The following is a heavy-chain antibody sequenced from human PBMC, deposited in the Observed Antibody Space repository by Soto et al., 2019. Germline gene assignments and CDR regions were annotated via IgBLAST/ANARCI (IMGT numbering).Heavy chain of an antibody. CDR1: GGSISSYY. Sequence: SETLSLTCTVSGGSISSYYWSWIRQPPGKGLEWIGYIYYSGSTNYNPSLKSRVTISVDTSKNQFSLKLSSVTAADTAVYYCARVASSSWTRWFDPWGQGTLVTVSS. CDR3: ARVASSSWTRWFDP. D-gene: IGHD6-13*01. CDR2: IYYSGST. J-gene: IGHJ5*02. V-gene: IGHV4-59*01.